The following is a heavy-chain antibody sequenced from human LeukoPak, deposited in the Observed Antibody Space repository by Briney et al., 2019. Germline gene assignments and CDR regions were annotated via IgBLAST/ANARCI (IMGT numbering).Heavy chain of an antibody. CDR3: ARGSPFSPFDY. D-gene: IGHD2/OR15-2a*01. V-gene: IGHV4-34*01. CDR1: GGSFSGYY. J-gene: IGHJ4*02. CDR2: INHSGST. Sequence: SETLSLTCAVYGGSFSGYYWSWIRQPPGKGLEWIGEINHSGSTNYNPSLKSRVTISVDTSKNQFSLKLSSVTAADTAVHYCARGSPFSPFDYWGQGTLVTVSS.